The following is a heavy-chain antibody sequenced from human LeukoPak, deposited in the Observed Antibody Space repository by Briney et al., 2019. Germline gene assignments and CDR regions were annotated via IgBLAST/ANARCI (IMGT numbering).Heavy chain of an antibody. J-gene: IGHJ4*02. D-gene: IGHD2-2*01. CDR2: IYTSGST. Sequence: SETLSLTCTVSGGSISSYYWSWIRQPAGKGLEWIGRIYTSGSTNYNPSLKSRVTMSVDTSKNQFSLKLSSATAADTAVYYCARSDCSSTSCPLYFDYWGQGTLVTVSS. CDR3: ARSDCSSTSCPLYFDY. V-gene: IGHV4-4*07. CDR1: GGSISSYY.